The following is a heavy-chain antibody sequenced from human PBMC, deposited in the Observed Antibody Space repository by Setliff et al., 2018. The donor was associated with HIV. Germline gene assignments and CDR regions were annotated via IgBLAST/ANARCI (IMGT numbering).Heavy chain of an antibody. J-gene: IGHJ4*02. Sequence: GGSLRLSCAASGFTFSSYSMNWVRQAPGKGLEWVSSISSSSSYIYYADSVKGRFTISRDNAKNSLYLQMNSLRAEDTAVYYCARDLTMTYYYDSSGPEEFDYWGQGTLVTVSS. D-gene: IGHD3-22*01. CDR3: ARDLTMTYYYDSSGPEEFDY. V-gene: IGHV3-21*01. CDR2: ISSSSSYI. CDR1: GFTFSSYS.